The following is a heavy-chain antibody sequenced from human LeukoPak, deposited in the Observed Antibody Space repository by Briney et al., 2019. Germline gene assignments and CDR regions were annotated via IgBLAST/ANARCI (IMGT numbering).Heavy chain of an antibody. V-gene: IGHV1-8*01. J-gene: IGHJ5*02. CDR1: GYTFTSYD. CDR2: MNPNSGNT. Sequence: ASVKVSCKASGYTFTSYDINWVRQATGQGLEWMRWMNPNSGNTGYAQKFQGRVTMTRNTSISTAYMELSSLRSEDTAVYYCARKRITIFGVPKSWFDPWGQGTLVTVSS. CDR3: ARKRITIFGVPKSWFDP. D-gene: IGHD3-3*01.